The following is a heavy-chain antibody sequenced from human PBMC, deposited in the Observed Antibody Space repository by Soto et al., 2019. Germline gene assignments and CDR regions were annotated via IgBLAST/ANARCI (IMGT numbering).Heavy chain of an antibody. CDR3: ARAHYYDSWNNYFDY. CDR2: INPNSGGT. CDR1: GYTFTGYY. J-gene: IGHJ4*02. D-gene: IGHD3-22*01. V-gene: IGHV1-2*02. Sequence: ASVKVSCKASGYTFTGYYMHWVRQAPGQGLEWMGWINPNSGGTNYAQKFQGRVTMTRDTSISTAYMDLSSLRSDDTAVYFCARAHYYDSWNNYFDYWGQGALVTVSS.